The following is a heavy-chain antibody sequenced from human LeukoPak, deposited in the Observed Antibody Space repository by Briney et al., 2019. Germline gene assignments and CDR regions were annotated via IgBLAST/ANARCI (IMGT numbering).Heavy chain of an antibody. CDR1: GYTFTSYY. CDR3: ARPWGGGSYSVHGFCLGY. V-gene: IGHV1-46*01. J-gene: IGHJ4*02. Sequence: ASVKVSCTASGYTFTSYYMHWVRQAPGQGLEWMGIINPSGGSTSYAQKFQGRVTMTRDTSTSTVYMELSSLRSEDTAVYYCARPWGGGSYSVHGFCLGYWGQGTLVTVSS. D-gene: IGHD1-26*01. CDR2: INPSGGST.